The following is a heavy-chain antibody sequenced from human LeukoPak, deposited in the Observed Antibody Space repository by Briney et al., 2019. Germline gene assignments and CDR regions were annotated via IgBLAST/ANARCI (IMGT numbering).Heavy chain of an antibody. Sequence: ASVKVSCKASGYTFTGNYMHWLRQAPGQGLEWMGWISAYNGNTNYAQKLQGRVTMTTDTSTSTAYMELRSLRSDDTAVYYCARGHGLNWFDPWGQGTLVTVSS. CDR1: GYTFTGNY. CDR2: ISAYNGNT. J-gene: IGHJ5*02. CDR3: ARGHGLNWFDP. V-gene: IGHV1-18*04.